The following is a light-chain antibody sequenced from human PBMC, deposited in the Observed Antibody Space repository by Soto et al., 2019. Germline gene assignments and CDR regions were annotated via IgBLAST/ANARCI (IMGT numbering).Light chain of an antibody. CDR2: EVS. CDR1: TSDVGAYNY. J-gene: IGLJ3*02. CDR3: CSYAGDNSWV. Sequence: QSVLTQPASVSGSPGQSITISCTGSTSDVGAYNYVSWYKHHPGQAPQLMIYEVSNRPSGVSNRFSGKRSGNTASLTISGLQAEDEAEYFCCSYAGDNSWVFGGGTQLTVL. V-gene: IGLV2-14*01.